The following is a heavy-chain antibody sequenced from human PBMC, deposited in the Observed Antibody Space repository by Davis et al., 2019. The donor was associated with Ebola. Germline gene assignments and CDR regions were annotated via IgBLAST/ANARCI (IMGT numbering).Heavy chain of an antibody. J-gene: IGHJ4*02. Sequence: HTGGSLRLSCAASGFTFSSYWMHWVRQAPGKGLVWVSRINSDGSSTSYADSVKGRFTISRDNSKNTLYLQMNSLRAEDTALYYCARERLGCSSTSCYAVEKYYFDYWGQGTLVTVSS. CDR2: INSDGSST. CDR1: GFTFSSYW. CDR3: ARERLGCSSTSCYAVEKYYFDY. V-gene: IGHV3-74*01. D-gene: IGHD2-2*01.